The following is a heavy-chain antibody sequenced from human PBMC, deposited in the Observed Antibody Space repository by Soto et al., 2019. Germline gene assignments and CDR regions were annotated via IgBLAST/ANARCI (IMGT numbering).Heavy chain of an antibody. CDR2: ISGSGADT. J-gene: IGHJ4*02. Sequence: QVQVVQSGGALVKPGGSLRLSCVVSGFTFSDYYMSWLRQTPDKGLEWVSYISGSGADTNYVESVKGLFTISRDNAKNSVFLQMNSLRVEDTAMYYCARDLRGYASGSDWGQGTFVTVSP. V-gene: IGHV3-11*05. D-gene: IGHD3-10*01. CDR1: GFTFSDYY. CDR3: ARDLRGYASGSD.